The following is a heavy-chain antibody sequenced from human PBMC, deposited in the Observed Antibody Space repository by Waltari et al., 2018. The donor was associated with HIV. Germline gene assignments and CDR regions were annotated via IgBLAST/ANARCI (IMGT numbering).Heavy chain of an antibody. CDR3: AWTYYYDSSGYYTALEYYFDY. Sequence: EVQLVESGGGLVQPGGSLRLSCAASGFTFSSYWMSWVRQAPGKGLEWVANIKQDGSEKYYVDSVKGRFTISRDNAKNSLYLQMNSLRAEDTAVYYCAWTYYYDSSGYYTALEYYFDYWGQGTLVTVSS. CDR2: IKQDGSEK. D-gene: IGHD3-22*01. J-gene: IGHJ4*02. V-gene: IGHV3-7*01. CDR1: GFTFSSYW.